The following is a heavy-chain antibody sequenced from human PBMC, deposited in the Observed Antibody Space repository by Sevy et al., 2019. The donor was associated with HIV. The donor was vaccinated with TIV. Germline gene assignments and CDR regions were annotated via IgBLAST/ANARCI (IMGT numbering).Heavy chain of an antibody. CDR1: GASIATYY. CDR3: ARDAGTNY. CDR2: MHSAGNT. J-gene: IGHJ4*02. D-gene: IGHD1-26*01. Sequence: SETLSLTCAVSGASIATYYWSWFRQPAGKGLEWIGRMHSAGNTNYNPSLQGRVTMSLDTSKNQFSLTLDFVTAADAAVYYCARDAGTNYWGQGILVTVSS. V-gene: IGHV4-4*07.